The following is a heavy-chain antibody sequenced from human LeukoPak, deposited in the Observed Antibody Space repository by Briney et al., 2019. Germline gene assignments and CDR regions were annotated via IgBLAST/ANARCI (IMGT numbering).Heavy chain of an antibody. Sequence: PSETLSLTCTVSGGSISSSSYYWGWIRQPPGKGLEWIGSIYHSGSTYYNPSLKSRVTISVDTSKNQFSLKLSSVTAADTAVYYCARQSWFGEVIDYFDYWGQGTLVTVSS. V-gene: IGHV4-39*01. CDR2: IYHSGST. J-gene: IGHJ4*02. CDR3: ARQSWFGEVIDYFDY. CDR1: GGSISSSSYY. D-gene: IGHD3-10*01.